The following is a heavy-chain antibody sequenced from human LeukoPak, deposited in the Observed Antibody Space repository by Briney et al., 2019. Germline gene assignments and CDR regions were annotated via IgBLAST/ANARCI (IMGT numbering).Heavy chain of an antibody. J-gene: IGHJ4*02. CDR1: GYSISSDYY. Sequence: RPSETLSLTCAVSGYSISSDYYWGWIRQPPGKGLEWIGNIYHGGSTYYNPSLKSRVTISVDTSKNQFSLKLSSVTAADTAVYYCARREMATITSFDYWGQGTLVTVSS. CDR2: IYHGGST. V-gene: IGHV4-38-2*01. CDR3: ARREMATITSFDY. D-gene: IGHD5-24*01.